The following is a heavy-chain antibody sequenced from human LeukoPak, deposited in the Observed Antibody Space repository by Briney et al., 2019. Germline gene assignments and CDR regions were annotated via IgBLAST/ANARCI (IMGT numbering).Heavy chain of an antibody. CDR2: ISGDGGST. J-gene: IGHJ4*02. CDR3: AKDNYDILTGPFDY. Sequence: GGSLRLSCAASGFTFDDYAVHWVRQAPGKGLEWVSLISGDGGSTYYADSVKGRFTISRDNSKNSLYLQMSSLRTEDTALYYCAKDNYDILTGPFDYWGQGTLVTVSS. CDR1: GFTFDDYA. D-gene: IGHD3-9*01. V-gene: IGHV3-43*02.